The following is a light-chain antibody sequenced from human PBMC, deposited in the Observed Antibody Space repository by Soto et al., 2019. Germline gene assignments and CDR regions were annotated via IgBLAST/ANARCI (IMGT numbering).Light chain of an antibody. J-gene: IGKJ4*01. Sequence: DIQLTQSPSTLSASVGDRVTISCRASQSIGSWLAWYQQKPGKAPNLLIYAASSLPSGVPSRFSGSGSGTDLKLTISSLQAEDFATDYCQQSYTTPLTFGGGTKVDIK. V-gene: IGKV1-12*01. CDR2: AAS. CDR3: QQSYTTPLT. CDR1: QSIGSW.